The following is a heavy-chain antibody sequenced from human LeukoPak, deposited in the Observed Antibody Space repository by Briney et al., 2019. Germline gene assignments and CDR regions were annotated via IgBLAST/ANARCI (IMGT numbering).Heavy chain of an antibody. CDR1: GFTFSIYG. Sequence: SGGSLRLSCAASGFTFSIYGMTWVRHAPGKGLGWVSSITGSGDGAYYADSVKGRFTFSRDNSKKTVYLQMNSLRAEDTAIYCCAKSWELLNFDYWGQGALVTVSS. V-gene: IGHV3-23*01. J-gene: IGHJ4*02. CDR3: AKSWELLNFDY. D-gene: IGHD1-26*01. CDR2: ITGSGDGA.